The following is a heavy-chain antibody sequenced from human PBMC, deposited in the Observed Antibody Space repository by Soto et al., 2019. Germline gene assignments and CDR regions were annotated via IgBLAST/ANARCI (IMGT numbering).Heavy chain of an antibody. CDR3: ARDGRIAAAGPFDY. J-gene: IGHJ4*02. Sequence: QVQLVESGGGVVQPGRSLRLSCAASGFTFSSYAMHWVRQAPGKGLEWVAVISYDGSNKYYADSVQGRFTISRDNSKNTLYLQRNSLRAEDTAVYYCARDGRIAAAGPFDYWGQGTLVTVSS. V-gene: IGHV3-30-3*01. CDR1: GFTFSSYA. CDR2: ISYDGSNK. D-gene: IGHD6-13*01.